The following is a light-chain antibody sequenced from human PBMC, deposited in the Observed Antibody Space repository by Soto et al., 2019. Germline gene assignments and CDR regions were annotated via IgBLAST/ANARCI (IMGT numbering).Light chain of an antibody. CDR3: GTWDSSLSDAVI. J-gene: IGLJ2*01. Sequence: QSVLTQPPSVSAAPGQKVTISCSGTNYNIGRNYVAWYQQLPGTAPKLLIYDNDKRPSGIPDRFSGSKSGTSATLGITGLQTGDEADYYCGTWDSSLSDAVIFGEGTKVTVL. CDR2: DND. V-gene: IGLV1-51*01. CDR1: NYNIGRNY.